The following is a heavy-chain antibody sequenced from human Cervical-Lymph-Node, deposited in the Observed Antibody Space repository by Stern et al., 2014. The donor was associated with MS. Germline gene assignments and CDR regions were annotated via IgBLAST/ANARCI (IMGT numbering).Heavy chain of an antibody. CDR1: GFTFSNAW. D-gene: IGHD6-19*01. Sequence: EVQLVESGGGLVKPGGSLRLSCAASGFTFSNAWMSWVRQAPGKGLEWVGRIKSKTDGGTTDYAAPVKGRFTISRDDSKNTLYLQMNSLKTEDTAVYYCTTGDSGWSYYYYGMDVWGQGTTVTVSS. CDR3: TTGDSGWSYYYYGMDV. CDR2: IKSKTDGGTT. V-gene: IGHV3-15*01. J-gene: IGHJ6*02.